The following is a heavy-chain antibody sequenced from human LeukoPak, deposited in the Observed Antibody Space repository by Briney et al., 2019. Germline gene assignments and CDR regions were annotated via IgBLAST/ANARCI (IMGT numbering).Heavy chain of an antibody. CDR3: AREAGSYSSGAVDY. V-gene: IGHV6-1*01. D-gene: IGHD1-26*01. Sequence: SQTLSLTCALSGDILSSNSAASNWIRQSPSRGLEWLGRTYYRSKWYNDYAVSVKSRITINPDTSKNQFSLQLNSVTPEDTAVYYCAREAGSYSSGAVDYWGQGTLVTVSS. CDR1: GDILSSNSAA. J-gene: IGHJ4*02. CDR2: TYYRSKWYN.